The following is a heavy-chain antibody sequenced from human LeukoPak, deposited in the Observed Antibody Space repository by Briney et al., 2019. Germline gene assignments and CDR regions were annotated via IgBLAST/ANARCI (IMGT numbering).Heavy chain of an antibody. CDR1: GFTFSSYA. CDR3: ARQLDYGGFGAFGI. Sequence: GGSLRLSCAASGFTFSSYAMHWVRQAPGKGLEWVAVISYDGSNKYYADSVKGRFTISRDNSKNTLYLQMNSLRAEDTAVYYCARQLDYGGFGAFGIWGQGTMVTVSS. D-gene: IGHD4-23*01. CDR2: ISYDGSNK. J-gene: IGHJ3*02. V-gene: IGHV3-30*04.